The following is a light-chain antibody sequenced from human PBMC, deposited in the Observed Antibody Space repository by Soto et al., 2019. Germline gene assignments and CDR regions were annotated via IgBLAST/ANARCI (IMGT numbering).Light chain of an antibody. Sequence: QSALAQPASVSGSPGQSITISCTGTSSDIGDSNFVSWYQHHPGKAPKLLIYDVSDRPSRISSRFSGSKSANTASLTISGLQAEDEADYYCSSYTRSSTWVFGGGTKVTVL. CDR1: SSDIGDSNF. J-gene: IGLJ3*02. CDR3: SSYTRSSTWV. V-gene: IGLV2-14*01. CDR2: DVS.